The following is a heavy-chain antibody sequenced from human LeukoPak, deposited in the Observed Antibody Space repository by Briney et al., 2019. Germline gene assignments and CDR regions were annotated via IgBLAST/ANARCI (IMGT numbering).Heavy chain of an antibody. Sequence: GASVKVSCKASGYTFTSYDINWVRPATGQGLEWMGWINPNSGNTGYAQKLQGRVTTTPDTSTSTAYMKLRSLRYHETPLYYCARARERSRGSGSYLTKDYYYYMDVWGKGTTVTVSS. CDR2: INPNSGNT. J-gene: IGHJ6*03. CDR1: GYTFTSYD. CDR3: ARARERSRGSGSYLTKDYYYYMDV. D-gene: IGHD3-10*01. V-gene: IGHV1-8*02.